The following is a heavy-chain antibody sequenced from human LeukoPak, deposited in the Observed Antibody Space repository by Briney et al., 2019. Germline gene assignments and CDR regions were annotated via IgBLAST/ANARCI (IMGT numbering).Heavy chain of an antibody. D-gene: IGHD5-18*01. V-gene: IGHV1-8*03. CDR3: ARVDTAMASDY. CDR2: MNPNSGNT. Sequence: ASVKVSCKASGYTFTSYDINWVRQPTGQGLEWMGLMNPNSGNTGYAQKFDGRVTITRNTSINTAYMELSSLRSEDTAVYYCARVDTAMASDYWGQGTLVTVSS. J-gene: IGHJ4*02. CDR1: GYTFTSYD.